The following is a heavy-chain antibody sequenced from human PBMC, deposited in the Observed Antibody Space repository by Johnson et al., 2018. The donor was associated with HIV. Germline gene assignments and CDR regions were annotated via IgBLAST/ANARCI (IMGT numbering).Heavy chain of an antibody. Sequence: QVQLVESGGGLVQPGGSLRRSCAGYGFTFSDYYLSWIRQSPGKGLEWVSYISSLGRCINYADSVKGRFTFSRDDTKNSLYLEMNTLRAQDTAVYFCARHHPASDAFDIWGQETVVAVS. J-gene: IGHJ3*02. CDR3: ARHHPASDAFDI. V-gene: IGHV3-11*04. CDR2: ISSLGRCI. CDR1: GFTFSDYY.